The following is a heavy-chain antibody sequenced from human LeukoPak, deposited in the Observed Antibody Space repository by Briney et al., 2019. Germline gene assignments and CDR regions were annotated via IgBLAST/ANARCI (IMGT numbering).Heavy chain of an antibody. Sequence: VASVKVSCKASGYTFTGYYMHWVRQAPGQGLEWMGRINPNSGGTNYAQKFQGRVTMTRDTSISTAYMGLSRLRSDDTAVYYCARLFSSGWNFDYWGQGTLVTVSS. CDR1: GYTFTGYY. D-gene: IGHD6-19*01. J-gene: IGHJ4*02. CDR2: INPNSGGT. CDR3: ARLFSSGWNFDY. V-gene: IGHV1-2*06.